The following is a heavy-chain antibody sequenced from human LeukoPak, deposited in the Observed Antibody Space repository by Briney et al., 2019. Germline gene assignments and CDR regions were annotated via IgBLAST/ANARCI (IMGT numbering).Heavy chain of an antibody. CDR2: IYNSGST. D-gene: IGHD3-22*01. Sequence: PSETLSLTCSVSGGSISSGGYYWSWIRQHPGKGLEWIGYIYNSGSTYYNPSLKSRVTMSVDTSKNQFSLKLRSVTAAVTAVYYCARFGYYDSSGYYLDYWGQGTLVTVSS. CDR3: ARFGYYDSSGYYLDY. CDR1: GGSISSGGYY. J-gene: IGHJ4*02. V-gene: IGHV4-31*03.